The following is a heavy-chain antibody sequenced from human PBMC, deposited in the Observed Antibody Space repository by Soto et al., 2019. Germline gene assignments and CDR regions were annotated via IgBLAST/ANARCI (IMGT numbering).Heavy chain of an antibody. CDR1: GFMFNNSA. Sequence: GGSLRLSCTASGFMFNNSAMTWVRQAPGQWLQWVASVSDSGGSRGGTYYADSVKGRFTISRDNSKNTLYLQLDSLTGADTAVYYCASAKAVVIAALGIWGQGXMVTVSS. CDR3: ASAKAVVIAALGI. J-gene: IGHJ3*02. V-gene: IGHV3-23*01. CDR2: VSDSGGSRGGT. D-gene: IGHD2-21*01.